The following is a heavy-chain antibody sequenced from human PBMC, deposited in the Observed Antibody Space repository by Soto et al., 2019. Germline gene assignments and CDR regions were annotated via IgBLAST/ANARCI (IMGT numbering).Heavy chain of an antibody. Sequence: SETLSLTCTVSGGSISSSSYYWGWIRQPPGKGLEWIGSIYYSGSTYYNPSLKSRVTISVDTSKNQFSLKLSSVTAADTAVYYCARLSIPTRDYYDSSGYLPHFDCWGQGTLVTVSS. J-gene: IGHJ4*02. V-gene: IGHV4-39*01. CDR2: IYYSGST. CDR1: GGSISSSSYY. D-gene: IGHD3-22*01. CDR3: ARLSIPTRDYYDSSGYLPHFDC.